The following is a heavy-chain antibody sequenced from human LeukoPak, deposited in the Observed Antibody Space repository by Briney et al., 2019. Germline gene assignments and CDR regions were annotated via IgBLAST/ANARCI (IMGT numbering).Heavy chain of an antibody. CDR1: GYTFTGYY. CDR2: INPNTGDT. J-gene: IGHJ4*02. Sequence: GASVKVSCKASGYTFTGYYMHWVRQAPGQGLEWMAWINPNTGDTNSAQKFQGRVTMTRDTSISTAYMEVSSLTSDDTAVYYCARLLYSSGHRILHYWGQGTLVTVSS. CDR3: ARLLYSSGHRILHY. D-gene: IGHD6-25*01. V-gene: IGHV1-2*02.